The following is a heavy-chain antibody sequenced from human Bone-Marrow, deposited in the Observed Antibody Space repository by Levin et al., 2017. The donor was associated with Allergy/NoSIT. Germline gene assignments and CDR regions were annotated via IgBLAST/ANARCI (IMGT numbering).Heavy chain of an antibody. V-gene: IGHV1-2*02. CDR1: GYTFTDYY. D-gene: IGHD3-22*01. CDR2: IKPNSGGT. Sequence: ASVKVSCKASGYTFTDYYMNWVRQAPGQGLEGMGWIKPNSGGTNYAQKFQGRVTMNRDTSSSKAYMELSGLRSDDTALYYCASDPDYYDRAFDIWGQGTMVTVSS. J-gene: IGHJ3*02. CDR3: ASDPDYYDRAFDI.